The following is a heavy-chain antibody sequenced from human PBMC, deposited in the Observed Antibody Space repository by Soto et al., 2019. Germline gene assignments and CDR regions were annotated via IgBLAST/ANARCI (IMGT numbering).Heavy chain of an antibody. CDR2: IYYSGST. J-gene: IGHJ6*02. V-gene: IGHV4-31*03. D-gene: IGHD2-21*02. Sequence: QVQLQESGPGLVKPSQTLSLTCTVSGGSISSGGYYWSWIRQHPGKGLEWIGYIYYSGSTYYNPSLKSRVTRSVDPSKKQFSLKLSSVTAAAAAVYHGARVCGGDCHNGMDVWGQGTTVTVSS. CDR3: ARVCGGDCHNGMDV. CDR1: GGSISSGGYY.